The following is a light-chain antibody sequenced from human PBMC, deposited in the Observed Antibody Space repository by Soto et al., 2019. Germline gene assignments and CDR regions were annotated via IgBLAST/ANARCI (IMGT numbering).Light chain of an antibody. J-gene: IGKJ1*01. CDR1: QDIRSD. CDR2: DAS. V-gene: IGKV1-6*01. Sequence: AIHMTQSPSSLSASVGDSSTITCRASQDIRSDLGWYQQKPGRAPKLLIYDASSLQGGVPSRFSGSGSGTDFTLTISSLQPEDFATYYCLQDYDYLWTFGQGTKVDIK. CDR3: LQDYDYLWT.